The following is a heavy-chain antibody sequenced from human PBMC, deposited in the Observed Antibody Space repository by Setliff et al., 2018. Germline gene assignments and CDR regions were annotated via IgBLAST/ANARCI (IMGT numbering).Heavy chain of an antibody. CDR3: ATLAFTYYYDSSGYYPHDY. D-gene: IGHD3-22*01. Sequence: ASVKVSCKVSGYTLTELSMHWVRQAPGKGLEWMGGLDPEDGETIYAQKFQGRVTMTEDTSTDTAYMELSSLRSEDTAVYYCATLAFTYYYDSSGYYPHDYWGQGTLVTVSS. J-gene: IGHJ4*02. V-gene: IGHV1-24*01. CDR1: GYTLTELS. CDR2: LDPEDGET.